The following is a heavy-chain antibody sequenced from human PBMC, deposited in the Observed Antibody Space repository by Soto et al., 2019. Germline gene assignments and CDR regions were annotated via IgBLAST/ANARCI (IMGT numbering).Heavy chain of an antibody. Sequence: QVPLVESGGGVVQPGRSLRLSCAASGFTFSSYGMHWVRQAPGKGLEWVAVISYDGSNKYYADSVKGRFTISRDNSKNTLYLQMNSLRAEDTAVYYCAKEGGGSSWYGGPLDYWGQGTLVTVSS. D-gene: IGHD6-13*01. J-gene: IGHJ4*02. CDR1: GFTFSSYG. V-gene: IGHV3-30*18. CDR2: ISYDGSNK. CDR3: AKEGGGSSWYGGPLDY.